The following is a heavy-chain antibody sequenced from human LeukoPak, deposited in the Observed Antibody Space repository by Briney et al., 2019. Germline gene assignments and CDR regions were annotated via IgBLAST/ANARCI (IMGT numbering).Heavy chain of an antibody. D-gene: IGHD3-10*01. V-gene: IGHV7-4-1*02. CDR3: ARGTMVRGVIIPYNWFDP. J-gene: IGHJ5*02. Sequence: GASVKVSCKASGYTFTSYAMNWVRQAPRQGLEWMGWINTNTGNPTYAQGFTGRFVFSLDTSVSTAYLQISSLKAEDTAVYYCARGTMVRGVIIPYNWFDPWGQGTLVTVSS. CDR2: INTNTGNP. CDR1: GYTFTSYA.